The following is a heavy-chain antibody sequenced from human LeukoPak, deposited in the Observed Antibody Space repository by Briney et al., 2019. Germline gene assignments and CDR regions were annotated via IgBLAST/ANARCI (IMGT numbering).Heavy chain of an antibody. J-gene: IGHJ4*02. CDR3: ARSRFSRRITMVRGVIMFDY. CDR1: GYTFTSYD. CDR2: MNPNSGNT. D-gene: IGHD3-10*01. Sequence: GASVKVPCKASGYTFTSYDINWVRQATGQGLEWMGWMNPNSGNTGYAQKFQGRVTMTRNTSISTAYMELSSLRSEDTAVYYCARSRFSRRITMVRGVIMFDYWGQGTLVTVSS. V-gene: IGHV1-8*01.